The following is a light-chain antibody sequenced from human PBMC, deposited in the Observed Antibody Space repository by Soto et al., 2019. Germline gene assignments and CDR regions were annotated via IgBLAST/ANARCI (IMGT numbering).Light chain of an antibody. CDR2: DAS. CDR1: HSVTTH. V-gene: IGKV3-11*01. J-gene: IGKJ5*01. CDR3: QQRSDSIT. Sequence: IVMTQSPATLSVSPGERATLSCWASHSVTTHLAWFQQRPGQTPRLLIYDASTRAPGIPARFSGRGSGADFTLTISSLEPEDFAVYYCQQRSDSITFGQGTRLEI.